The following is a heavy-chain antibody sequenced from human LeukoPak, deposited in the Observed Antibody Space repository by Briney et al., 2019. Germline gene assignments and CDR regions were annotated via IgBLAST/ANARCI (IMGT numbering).Heavy chain of an antibody. CDR2: ISSSSSYI. CDR3: ARGPTNGQAFDY. Sequence: GGSLRLSCAASGFTFSSYSMNWVRQAPGKGLEWVSSISSSSSYIYYADSAKGRFTISRDNAKNSLYLQMNSLRAEDTAVYWCARGPTNGQAFDYWGQGTLVSVSS. J-gene: IGHJ4*02. V-gene: IGHV3-21*01. CDR1: GFTFSSYS. D-gene: IGHD2-8*01.